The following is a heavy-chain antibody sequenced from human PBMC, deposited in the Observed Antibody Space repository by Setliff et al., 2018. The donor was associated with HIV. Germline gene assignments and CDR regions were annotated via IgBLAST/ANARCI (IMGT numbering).Heavy chain of an antibody. CDR1: GGTFSSYA. CDR3: AREWWELYYMDV. J-gene: IGHJ6*03. V-gene: IGHV1-69*13. Sequence: ASVKVSCKASGGTFSSYAISWVRQAPGQGLEWMGGIIPIFGTANYAQKFQGRVTITADESTSTAYMELSSLRSEDTAVYYCAREWWELYYMDVWGKGTTVTV. D-gene: IGHD2-15*01. CDR2: IIPIFGTA.